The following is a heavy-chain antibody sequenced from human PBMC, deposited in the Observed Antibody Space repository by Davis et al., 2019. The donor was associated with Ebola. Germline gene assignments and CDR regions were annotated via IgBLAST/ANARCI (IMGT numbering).Heavy chain of an antibody. D-gene: IGHD1-20*01. CDR2: INPNTGGT. CDR1: GYTFTGFY. V-gene: IGHV1-2*04. CDR3: AREGRAITGMNRGGRYGMDV. Sequence: AASVKVSCKASGYTFTGFYIHWARQAPGQGLEWLGWINPNTGGTNLAQKFQGWVTMTRDTSTSTVYMELSSLRSEDTAVYYCAREGRAITGMNRGGRYGMDVWGQGTTVTVSS. J-gene: IGHJ6*02.